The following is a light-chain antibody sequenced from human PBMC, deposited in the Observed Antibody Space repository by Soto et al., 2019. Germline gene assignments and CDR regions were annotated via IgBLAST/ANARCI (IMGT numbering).Light chain of an antibody. CDR2: DVT. Sequence: QSVLTQPPSVSGSPGQSVTISCTGTSSDVGGYDYVSWYQQRPGKAPKLLIYDVTKRPSGFPDRFSGSKSGNTASMTISGLQAEDEADFYCCSYGGSFPYVFGTGTKVTVL. CDR3: CSYGGSFPYV. CDR1: SSDVGGYDY. V-gene: IGLV2-11*01. J-gene: IGLJ1*01.